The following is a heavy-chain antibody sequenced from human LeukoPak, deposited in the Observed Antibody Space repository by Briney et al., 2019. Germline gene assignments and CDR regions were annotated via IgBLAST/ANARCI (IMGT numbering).Heavy chain of an antibody. CDR1: GYTFTSYY. CDR2: INPSAGST. Sequence: ASVKVSCTASGYTFTSYYMHWVRQAPGQGLEWMGIINPSAGSTSYAQKFQGRVTMTRDTSTSTVYMELSSLRSEDTAVYYCARERNYYDSSGYPGPLYYYGMDVWGQGTTVTVSS. D-gene: IGHD3-22*01. CDR3: ARERNYYDSSGYPGPLYYYGMDV. V-gene: IGHV1-46*01. J-gene: IGHJ6*02.